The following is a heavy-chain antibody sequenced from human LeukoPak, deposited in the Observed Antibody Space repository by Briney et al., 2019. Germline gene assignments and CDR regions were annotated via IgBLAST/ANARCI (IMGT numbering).Heavy chain of an antibody. CDR1: GFTFSSYA. D-gene: IGHD6-19*01. J-gene: IGHJ4*02. V-gene: IGHV3-23*01. Sequence: PGGSLRLSCAASGFTFSSYAMSWVRQAPGKGLKWVSAISGSGGSTYYADSVKGRFTISRDNSKNTLYLQMNSLKAEDTAVYYCAKRLVDSSGWWYFDYWGQGTLVTVSS. CDR3: AKRLVDSSGWWYFDY. CDR2: ISGSGGST.